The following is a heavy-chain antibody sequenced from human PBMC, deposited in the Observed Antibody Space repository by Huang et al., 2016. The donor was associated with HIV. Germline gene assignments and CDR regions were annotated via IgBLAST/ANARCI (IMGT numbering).Heavy chain of an antibody. CDR3: ATDLGGYSFDY. D-gene: IGHD2-21*02. J-gene: IGHJ4*02. CDR1: GFSFSHYG. Sequence: QEQLVESGGGVVQPGGSLRLSCATSGFSFSHYGMHWVRQAPGNGLEWEAFIRFDGGNKHYADSAKGRFTISRDNSKKMLFLEMNSLRGDDTAFYYCATDLGGYSFDYWGQGALVSVSS. CDR2: IRFDGGNK. V-gene: IGHV3-30*02.